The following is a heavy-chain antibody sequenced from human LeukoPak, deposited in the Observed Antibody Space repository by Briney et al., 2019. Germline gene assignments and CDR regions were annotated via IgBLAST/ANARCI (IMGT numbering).Heavy chain of an antibody. Sequence: GGSLRLSCAASGFTFSSYAMSWVRQAPGKGLEWVSAVTASAGNTYYADSVKGRFTISRDNSKNTLYLQVNSLRAEDTAVYYCAKGDYYGSGSTFKNGMDVWGQGTTVTVSS. CDR1: GFTFSSYA. V-gene: IGHV3-23*01. J-gene: IGHJ6*02. CDR3: AKGDYYGSGSTFKNGMDV. D-gene: IGHD3-10*01. CDR2: VTASAGNT.